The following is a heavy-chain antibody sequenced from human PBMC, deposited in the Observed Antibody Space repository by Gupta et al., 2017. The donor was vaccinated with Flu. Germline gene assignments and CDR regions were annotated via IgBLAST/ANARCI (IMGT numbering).Heavy chain of an antibody. J-gene: IGHJ4*02. Sequence: QVQLVESGGGAVRPGRSLRLSCAASGLTFSDYGMHWVRQPPGKGLQWVAVTWYDGSINYYADSVKGRFTVSRDNSKNTLYLQMNSLRAEDTAIYYCATSYCTGATCYSNYWGLGTLVTVSS. CDR1: GLTFSDYG. CDR3: ATSYCTGATCYSNY. D-gene: IGHD2-15*01. V-gene: IGHV3-33*01. CDR2: TWYDGSIN.